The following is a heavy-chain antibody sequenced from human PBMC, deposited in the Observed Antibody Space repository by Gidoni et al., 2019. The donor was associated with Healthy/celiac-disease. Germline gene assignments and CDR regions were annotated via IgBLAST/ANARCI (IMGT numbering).Heavy chain of an antibody. D-gene: IGHD5-12*01. CDR3: ARDERDGYNDFDY. J-gene: IGHJ4*02. V-gene: IGHV3-11*01. CDR2: ISSSGSTI. Sequence: QVQLVASGGGLVKPGGSLRLSCAASGFTFSDYYMIWIRQAPGKGLEWVSYISSSGSTIYYADSVKGRFTIARDNAKNSLYLQMNSLRAEDTAVYYCARDERDGYNDFDYWGQGTLVTVSS. CDR1: GFTFSDYY.